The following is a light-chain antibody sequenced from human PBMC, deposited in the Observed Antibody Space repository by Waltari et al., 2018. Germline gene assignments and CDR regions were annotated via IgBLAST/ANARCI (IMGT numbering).Light chain of an antibody. V-gene: IGLV2-23*02. CDR2: EVS. CDR3: CSYAGSSSFMV. CDR1: SRDVGCYNL. J-gene: IGLJ2*01. Sequence: QPALTQPASVSGSPGQPLTISCTGNSRDVGCYNLVSWYQQHPGNAPKLMIYEVSKRPSGVSNRFSGSKSGNTASLTISGLQAEDEADYHCCSYAGSSSFMVFGGGTKLTVL.